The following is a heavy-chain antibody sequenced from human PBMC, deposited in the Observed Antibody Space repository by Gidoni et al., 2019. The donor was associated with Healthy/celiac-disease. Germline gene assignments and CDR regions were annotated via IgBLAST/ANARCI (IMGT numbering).Heavy chain of an antibody. V-gene: IGHV4-39*01. Sequence: QLQLQESGPGLVKPSETLSLTCTVSGGSISSSSYYWGWIRQPPGKGLEWIGSIYYSGSTYYNPSLKSRVTISVDTSKNQFSLKLSSVTAADTAVYYCARLNYGDYGHYYYMDVWGKGTTVTVSS. J-gene: IGHJ6*03. CDR2: IYYSGST. D-gene: IGHD4-17*01. CDR3: ARLNYGDYGHYYYMDV. CDR1: GGSISSSSYY.